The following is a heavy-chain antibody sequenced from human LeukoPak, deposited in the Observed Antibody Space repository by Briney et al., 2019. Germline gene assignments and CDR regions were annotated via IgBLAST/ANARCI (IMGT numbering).Heavy chain of an antibody. CDR3: ARGGLPAALTYFHH. Sequence: PSETLSLTYTVTGGSISSDYWSWIRQPPGKGLEWIGYIYYSGSTNYNPSLKSRVTISVDTSKNQFSLTLSSVTAADTAVYYCARGGLPAALTYFHHWGQGTLVTVSS. CDR1: GGSISSDY. J-gene: IGHJ1*01. CDR2: IYYSGST. V-gene: IGHV4-59*01. D-gene: IGHD6-13*01.